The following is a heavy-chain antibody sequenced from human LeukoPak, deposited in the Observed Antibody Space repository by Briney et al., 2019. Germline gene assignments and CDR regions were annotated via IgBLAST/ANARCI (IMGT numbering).Heavy chain of an antibody. D-gene: IGHD3-22*01. CDR2: ISSSSSYI. CDR3: ARVSRYYYDSSGYYDY. V-gene: IGHV3-21*01. J-gene: IGHJ4*02. Sequence: GGSLRLSCAASGFTFSSYSMTWVRQAPGKGLEWVSSISSSSSYIYYADSVKGRFTISRDNAKNSLYLQMNSLRAEDTAVYYCARVSRYYYDSSGYYDYWGQGTLVTVSS. CDR1: GFTFSSYS.